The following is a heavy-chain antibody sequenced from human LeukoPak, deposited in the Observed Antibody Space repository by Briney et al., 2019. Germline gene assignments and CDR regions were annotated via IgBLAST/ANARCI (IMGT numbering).Heavy chain of an antibody. V-gene: IGHV3-7*01. CDR2: IKQDGSEK. CDR1: GFTFSSYW. CDR3: ARRITFGGVITQENWFDP. Sequence: GGSLRLSCAVSGFTFSSYWMSWVRQVPGKGLEWVANIKQDGSEKYYVDSVKGRFTISRDNAKNSLYLQMNSLRAEDTAVYYCARRITFGGVITQENWFDPWGQGTLVTVSS. D-gene: IGHD3-16*02. J-gene: IGHJ5*02.